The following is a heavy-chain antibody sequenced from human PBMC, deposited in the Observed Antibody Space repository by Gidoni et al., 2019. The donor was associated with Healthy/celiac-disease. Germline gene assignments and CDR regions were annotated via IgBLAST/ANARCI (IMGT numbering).Heavy chain of an antibody. J-gene: IGHJ4*02. CDR2: IYSGGST. Sequence: EVQLVESGGGLVQPGGSLRLSCAASGFTVSSKYMSWVRQAPGKGLEWVSVIYSGGSTYYADSVKGRFTISRDNSKNTLYLQMNSLRAEDTAVYYCAREVTGSGSYYWVYFDYWGQGTLVTVSS. V-gene: IGHV3-66*02. CDR3: AREVTGSGSYYWVYFDY. D-gene: IGHD3-10*01. CDR1: GFTVSSKY.